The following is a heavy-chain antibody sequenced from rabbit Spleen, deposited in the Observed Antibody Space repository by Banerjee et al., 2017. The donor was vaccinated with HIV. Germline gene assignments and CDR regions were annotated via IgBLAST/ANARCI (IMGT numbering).Heavy chain of an antibody. J-gene: IGHJ4*01. CDR1: GFTISISDW. CDR2: IYTGASGST. D-gene: IGHD8-1*01. CDR3: ARDAGSGDYIDGYFNL. Sequence: QSLEESGGDLVKPGASLTLTCTASGFTISISDWIYWVRQAPGKGLEWIGCIYTGASGSTAYASWAKGRFTVSKTSSTTVTLQLNSLTAADTATYFCARDAGSGDYIDGYFNLWGQGTLVTVS. V-gene: IGHV1S40*01.